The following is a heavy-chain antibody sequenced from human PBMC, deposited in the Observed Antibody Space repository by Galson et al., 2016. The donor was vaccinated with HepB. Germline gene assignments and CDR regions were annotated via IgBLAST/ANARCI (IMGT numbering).Heavy chain of an antibody. Sequence: LRLSCAASGFTFSSYAMHWVRQAPGKGLEWVANINRDGSVTHYVDSVEGRFTISRDNAKNSLFLQMNSLRVEDTAVYYCARDRTTGDSSAWYDALDYWGQGTPVTISS. V-gene: IGHV3-7*01. CDR1: GFTFSSYA. CDR2: INRDGSVT. J-gene: IGHJ4*02. D-gene: IGHD6-19*01. CDR3: ARDRTTGDSSAWYDALDY.